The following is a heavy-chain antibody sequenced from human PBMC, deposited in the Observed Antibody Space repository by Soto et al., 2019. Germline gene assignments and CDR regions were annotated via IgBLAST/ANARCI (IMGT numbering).Heavy chain of an antibody. CDR2: INPKTAAT. D-gene: IGHD1-26*01. J-gene: IGHJ6*02. V-gene: IGHV1-2*02. CDR3: ARIKWGLNYYNGMDV. Sequence: SLKADYRPSGNSLGDYCIQLGQEDPGQGLECVAWINPKTAATNYAKKFQGRVSLTWDTSSTTAYMELTRLRPDDTAVYYCARIKWGLNYYNGMDVWGQGTTVTAP. CDR1: GNSLGDYC.